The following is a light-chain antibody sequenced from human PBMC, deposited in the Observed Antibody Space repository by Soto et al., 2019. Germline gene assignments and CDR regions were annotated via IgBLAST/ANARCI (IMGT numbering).Light chain of an antibody. Sequence: IVMTQSPATLSVSPGERAILSCSASQSIRTNVAWYQQRPGQAPRLLIYGASTRATDIPARFSGSGSGTEFTLTISSLQSEDFAIYLCQQYNHWTSITFGQGTRLEF. J-gene: IGKJ5*01. CDR2: GAS. CDR3: QQYNHWTSIT. V-gene: IGKV3-15*01. CDR1: QSIRTN.